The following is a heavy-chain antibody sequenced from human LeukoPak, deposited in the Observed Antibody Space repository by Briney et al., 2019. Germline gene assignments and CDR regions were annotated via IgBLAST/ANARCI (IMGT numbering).Heavy chain of an antibody. V-gene: IGHV7-4-1*02. CDR3: AREGPGELGYCSGPCSPFGY. CDR1: GYTFTSYA. CDR2: INTNTGNP. D-gene: IGHD2-15*01. Sequence: GAPVKVSCKASGYTFTSYAMNWVRQAPGQGLEWMGWINTNTGNPTYAQGFTGRFVFSLDTSVSTAYLQISSLKAEDTAVYYCAREGPGELGYCSGPCSPFGYWGQGTLVTVSS. J-gene: IGHJ4*02.